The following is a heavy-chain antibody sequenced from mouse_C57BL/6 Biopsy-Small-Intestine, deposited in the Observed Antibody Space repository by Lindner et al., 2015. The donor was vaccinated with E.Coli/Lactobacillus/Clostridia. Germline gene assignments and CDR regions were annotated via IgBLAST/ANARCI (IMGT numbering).Heavy chain of an antibody. CDR2: IYPGSGNT. CDR1: GFNIRDYY. V-gene: IGHV1-66*01. J-gene: IGHJ3*01. D-gene: IGHD2-1*01. Sequence: VQLQESGAELVKPGASVKLSCTASGFNIRDYYIHWVETEAWARDLSWIGWIYPGSGNTKYSEKFKGKATLAADRSSSTAYLQLSSLTSEDSVVYYCVSGTIMVSTWFAYWGQGTLVTVSA. CDR3: VSGTIMVSTWFAY.